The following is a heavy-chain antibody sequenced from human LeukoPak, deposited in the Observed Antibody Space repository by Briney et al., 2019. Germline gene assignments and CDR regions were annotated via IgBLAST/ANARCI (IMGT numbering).Heavy chain of an antibody. CDR3: ARGGGIDFWSGYDAFDI. J-gene: IGHJ3*02. CDR2: ISYDGSNK. Sequence: PGGSLRLPCAASGFTFSSYAMHWVRQAPGKGLEWVAVISYDGSNKYYADSVKGRFTISRDNSKNTLYLQMNSLRAEDTAVYYCARGGGIDFWSGYDAFDIWGQGTMVTVSS. V-gene: IGHV3-30*01. CDR1: GFTFSSYA. D-gene: IGHD3-3*01.